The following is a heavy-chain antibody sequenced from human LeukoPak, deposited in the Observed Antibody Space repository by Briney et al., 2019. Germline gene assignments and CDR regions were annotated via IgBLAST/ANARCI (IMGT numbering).Heavy chain of an antibody. J-gene: IGHJ6*03. CDR3: ANTVVVPDYYYMDV. CDR1: GGSLSSYY. CDR2: IYYSGST. V-gene: IGHV4-59*01. Sequence: SETLSLTCTVSGGSLSSYYWSWIRQPPGKGLEWIGYIYYSGSTNYNPSLKSRGTISVDTSKNQFSLKLSSVTAADTAVYYCANTVVVPDYYYMDVWGKGTTVTVSS. D-gene: IGHD2-2*01.